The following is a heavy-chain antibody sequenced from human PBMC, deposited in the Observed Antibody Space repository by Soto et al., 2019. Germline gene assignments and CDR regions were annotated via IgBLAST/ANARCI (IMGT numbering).Heavy chain of an antibody. CDR2: INHSGST. J-gene: IGHJ4*02. CDR3: ARGPSRLMVRGVTKSKYYFDY. D-gene: IGHD3-10*01. Sequence: QVQLQQWGAGLLKPSETLSLTCAVYGGSFSGYYWSWIRQPPGKGLEWIGEINHSGSTNYNPSLKSRVTISVDTSKNRFSLKLSSVTAADTAVYYCARGPSRLMVRGVTKSKYYFDYWGQGTLVTVSS. V-gene: IGHV4-34*01. CDR1: GGSFSGYY.